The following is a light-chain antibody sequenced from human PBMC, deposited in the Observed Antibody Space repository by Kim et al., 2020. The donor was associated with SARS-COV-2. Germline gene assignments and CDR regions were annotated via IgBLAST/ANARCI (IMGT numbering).Light chain of an antibody. CDR1: QSVSSK. V-gene: IGKV3D-15*03. Sequence: EIVMTQSPATLSVSAGERATLSCRASQSVSSKLAWYQQKPGQAPRLLIFDASIRASGVPARFSGRGSGTEFTLTIDILQSEDFAIYYCQQYDNWPPLTFGGGTKVDIK. J-gene: IGKJ4*01. CDR3: QQYDNWPPLT. CDR2: DAS.